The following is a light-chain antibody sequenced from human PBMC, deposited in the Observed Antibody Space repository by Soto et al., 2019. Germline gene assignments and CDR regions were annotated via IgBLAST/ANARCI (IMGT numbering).Light chain of an antibody. J-gene: IGKJ1*01. CDR3: QHYGSSRT. CDR1: QSISSSY. V-gene: IGKV3-20*01. CDR2: GAS. Sequence: EIVLTQSPGTLSLSPGERATLSCRASQSISSSYLAWYQQKPGQAPRLLIYGASSRATGIPDRFSGSGSGTDFTLTISRLEAEDFAVYYCQHYGSSRTFGQGIKVEIK.